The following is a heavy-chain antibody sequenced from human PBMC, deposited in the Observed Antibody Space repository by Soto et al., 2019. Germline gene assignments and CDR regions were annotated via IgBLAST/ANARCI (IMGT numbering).Heavy chain of an antibody. Sequence: SATLSLTCAVSGGSISSGGYSWSWIRQPPGKGLEWIGYIYHSGSTYYNPSLKSRVTISVDRSKNQFSLKLSSVTAADTAVYYCDRDAGLEWSANWFDPWGQGTLVTVSS. CDR1: GGSISSGGYS. CDR2: IYHSGST. V-gene: IGHV4-30-2*01. J-gene: IGHJ5*02. D-gene: IGHD3-3*01. CDR3: DRDAGLEWSANWFDP.